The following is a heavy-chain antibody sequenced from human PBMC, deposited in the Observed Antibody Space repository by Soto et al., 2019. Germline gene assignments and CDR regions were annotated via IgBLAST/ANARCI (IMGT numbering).Heavy chain of an antibody. CDR1: GFTFSSYG. J-gene: IGHJ4*02. D-gene: IGHD5-12*01. CDR2: IWYDGSNK. CDR3: ARARDRLRPWYLAY. V-gene: IGHV3-33*08. Sequence: GGSLRLSCAASGFTFSSYGMHWVRQAPGKGLEWVSAIWYDGSNKYYADSVKGRFTISRDNSKNTLYLQMNSLRAEDTAVYYCARARDRLRPWYLAYWGQGPM.